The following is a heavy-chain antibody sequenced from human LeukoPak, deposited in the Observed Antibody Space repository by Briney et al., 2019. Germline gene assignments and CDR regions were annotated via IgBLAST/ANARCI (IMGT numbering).Heavy chain of an antibody. Sequence: PSETLSLTCTVSGGSISSYYWSWIRQPPGKGLEWIGWIYYSGNTNYNPSLKSRVTISVDTSKNQFSLKLSSVATADTAVHYCAREGYYGSGTYYPWGQGTLVTVSS. D-gene: IGHD3-10*01. CDR1: GGSISSYY. V-gene: IGHV4-59*01. J-gene: IGHJ5*02. CDR3: AREGYYGSGTYYP. CDR2: IYYSGNT.